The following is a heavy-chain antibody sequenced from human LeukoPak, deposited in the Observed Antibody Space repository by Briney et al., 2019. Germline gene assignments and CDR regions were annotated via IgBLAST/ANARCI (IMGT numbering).Heavy chain of an antibody. D-gene: IGHD2-8*01. Sequence: ASVKVSCKASGYTFTGYYMHWVRQAPGQGLEWMGWINPNSGGTNYAQKFQGRVTMTRDTSTSTVYMELSSLRSEDTAVYYCASRRYSTATASNDVSQSVDYWGQGTLVTVSS. J-gene: IGHJ4*02. V-gene: IGHV1-2*02. CDR2: INPNSGGT. CDR3: ASRRYSTATASNDVSQSVDY. CDR1: GYTFTGYY.